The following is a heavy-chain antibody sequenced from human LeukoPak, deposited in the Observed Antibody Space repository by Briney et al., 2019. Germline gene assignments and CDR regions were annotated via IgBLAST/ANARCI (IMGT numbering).Heavy chain of an antibody. CDR1: GFTFSSYG. CDR3: AKYYYDSSGYRIADVFDI. V-gene: IGHV3-30*02. CDR2: IRYDGSNK. D-gene: IGHD3-22*01. J-gene: IGHJ3*02. Sequence: PGGSLRLSCAASGFTFSSYGMHWVRQAPGKGLEWVAFIRYDGSNKYYADSVKGRFTISRDNSKNTLYLQMNSLRAEDTAVYYCAKYYYDSSGYRIADVFDIWGQGTMVTVSS.